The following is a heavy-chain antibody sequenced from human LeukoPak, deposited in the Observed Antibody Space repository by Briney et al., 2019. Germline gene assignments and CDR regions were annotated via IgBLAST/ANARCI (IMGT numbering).Heavy chain of an antibody. CDR3: AKGGGKSAAGIRYHYYYGMDV. D-gene: IGHD6-13*01. V-gene: IGHV3-30*18. Sequence: TGRSLRLSCAASGFTFSSYGIHWVRQAPGQGLEWVAVVSPDGSTNYYADSVKGRFTIARDKSKNTLYLQMNSRRPEATAVYYCAKGGGKSAAGIRYHYYYGMDVWGQGTTVTVSS. CDR1: GFTFSSYG. CDR2: VSPDGSTN. J-gene: IGHJ6*02.